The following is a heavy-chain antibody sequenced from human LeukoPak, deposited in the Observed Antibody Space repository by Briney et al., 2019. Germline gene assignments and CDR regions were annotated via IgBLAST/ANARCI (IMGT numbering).Heavy chain of an antibody. CDR1: GGSISSYY. Sequence: PSQTLSLTCTVSGGSISSYYWSWIRQPAGKGLEWIGRIYTSGSTNYNPSLKSRVTMSVDTSKNQFSLRLTSVSAADTAVYYCAGKLIAAAAPWHFDLWGRGTLVTVSS. CDR3: AGKLIAAAAPWHFDL. CDR2: IYTSGST. D-gene: IGHD6-13*01. J-gene: IGHJ2*01. V-gene: IGHV4-4*07.